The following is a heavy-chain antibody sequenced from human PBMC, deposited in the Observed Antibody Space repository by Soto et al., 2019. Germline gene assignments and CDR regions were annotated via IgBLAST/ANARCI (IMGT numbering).Heavy chain of an antibody. CDR2: ISSSGSTI. CDR1: GFTFSDYY. Sequence: QVQLVESGGGLVKPGGSLRLSCAASGFTFSDYYMSWIRQAPGKGLEWVSYISSSGSTIYYADSVKGRFTISRDNAKNSLYLQMNSVRAEDPAVYYCARAFGMVRGVIFGNWFDPWGQGTLVTVSS. CDR3: ARAFGMVRGVIFGNWFDP. V-gene: IGHV3-11*01. D-gene: IGHD3-10*01. J-gene: IGHJ5*02.